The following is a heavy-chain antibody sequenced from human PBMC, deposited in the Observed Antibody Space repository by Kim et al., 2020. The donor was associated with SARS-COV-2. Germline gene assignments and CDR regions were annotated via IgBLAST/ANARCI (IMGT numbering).Heavy chain of an antibody. CDR2: ISSSSSYI. D-gene: IGHD3-10*01. CDR3: ARISGSRQWSGEYYFDY. CDR1: GFTFSSYS. Sequence: GGSLRLSCAASGFTFSSYSMNWVRQAPGKGLEWVSSISSSSSYIYYADSVKGRFTISRDNAKNSLYLQMNSLRAEDTAVYYCARISGSRQWSGEYYFDYWGQGTLVTVSS. J-gene: IGHJ4*02. V-gene: IGHV3-21*01.